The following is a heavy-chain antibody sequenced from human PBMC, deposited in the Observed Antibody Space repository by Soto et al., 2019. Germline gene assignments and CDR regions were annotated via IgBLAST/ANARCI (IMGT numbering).Heavy chain of an antibody. CDR2: IWYDGSNK. Sequence: QVQLVESGGGVVQPGRSLRLSCAASGFTFSSYGMHWVRQAPGKGLEWVAVIWYDGSNKYYADSVKGRFTISSDNSKNTLYLQMNSLRAEDTAVYYCARDLLFSVATIDEPNYYFDYWGQGTLVTVSS. V-gene: IGHV3-33*01. CDR3: ARDLLFSVATIDEPNYYFDY. J-gene: IGHJ4*02. D-gene: IGHD5-12*01. CDR1: GFTFSSYG.